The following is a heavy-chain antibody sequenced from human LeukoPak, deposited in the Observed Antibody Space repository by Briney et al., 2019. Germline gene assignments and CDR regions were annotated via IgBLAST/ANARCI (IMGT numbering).Heavy chain of an antibody. V-gene: IGHV4-59*01. J-gene: IGHJ4*02. CDR2: IYHSGST. D-gene: IGHD4-23*01. CDR1: GGSISSFY. CDR3: ARVMLDYGGNRVDS. Sequence: SETLSLTCTVSGGSISSFYWSWIRQPPGKGLEWIGYIYHSGSTNYNPSLKSRVTISLDTSKNEFSLKLSSVTAADTAVYYCARVMLDYGGNRVDSWGQGTLVTVSS.